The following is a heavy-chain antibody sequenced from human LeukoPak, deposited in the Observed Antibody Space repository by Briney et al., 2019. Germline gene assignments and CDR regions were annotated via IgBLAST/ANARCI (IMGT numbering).Heavy chain of an antibody. CDR3: ARGRFRFGELGIYWFDP. D-gene: IGHD3-10*01. J-gene: IGHJ5*02. V-gene: IGHV4-39*07. Sequence: SETLSLTCTVSGGSISSSSYYWGWIRQPPGKGLEWIGSIYYSGSTYYNPSLKSRVTISVDTSKNQFSLKLSSVTAADTAVYYCARGRFRFGELGIYWFDPWGQGALVTVSS. CDR1: GGSISSSSYY. CDR2: IYYSGST.